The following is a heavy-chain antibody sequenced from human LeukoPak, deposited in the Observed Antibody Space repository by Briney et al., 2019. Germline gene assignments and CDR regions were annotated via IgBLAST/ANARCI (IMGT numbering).Heavy chain of an antibody. D-gene: IGHD5-18*01. CDR2: INHSGST. Sequence: SETLSLTCAVYGGSFSGYYWSWIRQPPGKGLEWIGEINHSGSTTYNPSLKSRVTISVDTSENQFSLKLSSVTAADTAVYYCARSAYSYGADAFDIWGQGTMVTVSS. CDR3: ARSAYSYGADAFDI. V-gene: IGHV4-34*01. CDR1: GGSFSGYY. J-gene: IGHJ3*02.